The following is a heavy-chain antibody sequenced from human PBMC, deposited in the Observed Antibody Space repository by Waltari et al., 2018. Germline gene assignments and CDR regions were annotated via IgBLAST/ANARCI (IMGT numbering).Heavy chain of an antibody. J-gene: IGHJ6*02. CDR3: ARGEQLVPYYYYGMDV. Sequence: QVQLVQYGSELKKPGASVKVSCKASGSTFTSYAMNWVRPAPRQGLEWMGWINTNTVNPTYAHGFTGRFVFSLDTSVHTAYLQISSLKAEDTAVYYCARGEQLVPYYYYGMDVWGQGTTVTVSS. V-gene: IGHV7-4-1*02. D-gene: IGHD6-13*01. CDR1: GSTFTSYA. CDR2: INTNTVNP.